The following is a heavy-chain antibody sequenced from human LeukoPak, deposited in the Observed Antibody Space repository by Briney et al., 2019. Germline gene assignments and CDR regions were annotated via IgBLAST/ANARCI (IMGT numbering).Heavy chain of an antibody. CDR1: GDSVSSSSAA. Sequence: SQTLSLTCAISGDSVSSSSAAWNWIRQSPSRGLEWPGRTYYRSKWYSDYAVSVKSRITINADTSKNQFPLHLNSVTPEDTAVYYCARAGGDSWYFDYWGQGTLVTVSS. CDR3: ARAGGDSWYFDY. D-gene: IGHD2-21*02. V-gene: IGHV6-1*01. CDR2: TYYRSKWYS. J-gene: IGHJ4*02.